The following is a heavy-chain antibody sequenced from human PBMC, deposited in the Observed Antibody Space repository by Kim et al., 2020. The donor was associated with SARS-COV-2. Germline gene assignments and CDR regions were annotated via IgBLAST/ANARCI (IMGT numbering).Heavy chain of an antibody. CDR3: AKAVAGGYYPFDY. D-gene: IGHD3-22*01. CDR1: GFTFSSYV. V-gene: IGHV3-23*01. Sequence: GGSLRLSCAASGFTFSSYVMNWVRQAPGKGLEYVSSISNSGGTTYYADSVKGRFSISRDKSKNTLYLQMNSLRAEDTAVYYCAKAVAGGYYPFDYWGQGTLVTVS. CDR2: ISNSGGTT. J-gene: IGHJ4*02.